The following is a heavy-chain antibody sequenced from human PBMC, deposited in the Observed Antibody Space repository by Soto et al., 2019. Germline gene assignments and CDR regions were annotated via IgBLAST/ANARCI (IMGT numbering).Heavy chain of an antibody. V-gene: IGHV1-46*01. CDR1: GYPFTDYF. CDR3: ARELYSCGGDCPYYMDY. Sequence: ASVKVSCKTSGYPFTDYFIHWVRRAPGQGLEWMGIISLYHHSTSYAQKFQGRLTVTADTSTTTVYMDLSSLTSEDSAVYWCARELYSCGGDCPYYMDYWGQGTLVTVSS. J-gene: IGHJ4*02. D-gene: IGHD2-21*02. CDR2: ISLYHHST.